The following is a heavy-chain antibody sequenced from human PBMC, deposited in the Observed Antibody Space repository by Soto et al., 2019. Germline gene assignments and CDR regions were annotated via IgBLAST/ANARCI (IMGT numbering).Heavy chain of an antibody. CDR3: VRGGSNYAS. CDR1: GFSFSTYL. V-gene: IGHV3-7*01. J-gene: IGHJ5*02. D-gene: IGHD4-4*01. Sequence: EVQVVESGGGLVQPGGSLRLSCAASGFSFSTYLMSWVRQAPGKGLEWVANIKQGGNEKFYVDSVKGRFTISRDNDKKSLYLQMDSLRVEDTAVYYCVRGGSNYASWGQGTLVTVSS. CDR2: IKQGGNEK.